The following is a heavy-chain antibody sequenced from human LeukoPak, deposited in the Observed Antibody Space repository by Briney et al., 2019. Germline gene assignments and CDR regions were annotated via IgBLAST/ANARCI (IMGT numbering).Heavy chain of an antibody. CDR1: GGTFSSYA. D-gene: IGHD3-3*01. CDR2: IIPIFGTA. Sequence: SVKVSCKASGGTFSSYAISWVRQAPGQGLEWMGGIIPIFGTANYAQKFQGRVTITTDESTSTAYMELSSLRSDDTAVYYCASGRITIFGVVISVYYYYYMDVWGKGTTVTVSS. J-gene: IGHJ6*03. CDR3: ASGRITIFGVVISVYYYYYMDV. V-gene: IGHV1-69*05.